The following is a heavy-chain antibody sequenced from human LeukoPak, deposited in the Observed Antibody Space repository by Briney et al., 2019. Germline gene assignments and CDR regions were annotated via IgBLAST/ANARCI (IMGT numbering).Heavy chain of an antibody. V-gene: IGHV4-39*01. CDR3: ARLETYDSTLDY. CDR2: IYYSGST. CDR1: GDSITTSSYY. Sequence: EALSLTCTVSGDSITTSSYYWGWIRQPPGKGLEWIGNIYYSGSTYYNPSLKSRVTISVDTSKNQLSLWLSSVTAADTAVYYCARLETYDSTLDYWGQGTLVTVSS. J-gene: IGHJ4*02. D-gene: IGHD3-22*01.